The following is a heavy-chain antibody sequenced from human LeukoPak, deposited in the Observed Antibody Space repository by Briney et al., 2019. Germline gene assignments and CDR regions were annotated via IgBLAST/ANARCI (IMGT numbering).Heavy chain of an antibody. V-gene: IGHV3-66*01. CDR1: GFTVSSNY. Sequence: GGSLRLSCAASGFTVSSNYMSWVRQAPGKGLEWVSVIYTGGSTYYTDSVKGRFTISRDYSKNTLYLQMNSLRAEDTAVYYCAKERYCSSTSCYTVDYWGQGTLVTVSS. CDR3: AKERYCSSTSCYTVDY. D-gene: IGHD2-2*02. J-gene: IGHJ4*02. CDR2: IYTGGST.